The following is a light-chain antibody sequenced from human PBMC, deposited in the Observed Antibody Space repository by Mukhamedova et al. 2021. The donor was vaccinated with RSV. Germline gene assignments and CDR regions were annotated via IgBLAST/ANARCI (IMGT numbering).Light chain of an antibody. J-gene: IGKJ3*01. CDR1: QSVLYSSNNKHS. V-gene: IGKV4-1*01. CDR3: QQYYSILVT. CDR2: WAS. Sequence: QSVLYSSNNKHSLAWYQQKPGQPPKPLIYWASTRESGVLDRSSGSGSGTDLTLTTPSRQAEEVAVYYCQQYYSILVTFGPGTKV.